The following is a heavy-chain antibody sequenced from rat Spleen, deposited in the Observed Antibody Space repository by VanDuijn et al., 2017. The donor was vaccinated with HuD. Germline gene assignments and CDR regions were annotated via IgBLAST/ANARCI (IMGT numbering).Heavy chain of an antibody. CDR3: TTLPYY. D-gene: IGHD1-4*01. J-gene: IGHJ2*01. Sequence: EVQLAESGGGLVQPGGSLKLSCAASGFTFSDYYMAWVRQAPTKGLEWVASSTYDGGSTYYRDSVKGRFTISRDNAKSSLYLQMDSLRSEDTASYYCTTLPYYWGQGVMVTVSS. CDR1: GFTFSDYY. CDR2: STYDGGST. V-gene: IGHV5-20*01.